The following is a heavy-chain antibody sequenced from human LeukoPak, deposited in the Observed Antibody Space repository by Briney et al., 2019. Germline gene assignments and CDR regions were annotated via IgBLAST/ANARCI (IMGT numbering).Heavy chain of an antibody. CDR2: IRSSGGTT. CDR3: AQFVGGTGSYS. CDR1: GFTFSSYG. V-gene: IGHV3-23*01. J-gene: IGHJ4*02. D-gene: IGHD3-10*01. Sequence: GGSLRLSCAASGFTFSSYGMGWVRQAPGKGLEWVSSIRSSGGTTYYADSVKGRFTISRDNSKNTLYLQMNNLRAEDMALYYCAQFVGGTGSYSWGQGTLVTVSS.